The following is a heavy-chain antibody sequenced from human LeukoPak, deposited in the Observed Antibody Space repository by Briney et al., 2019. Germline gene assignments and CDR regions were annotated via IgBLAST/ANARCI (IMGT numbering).Heavy chain of an antibody. CDR2: IRKDGSEK. J-gene: IGHJ3*02. Sequence: PGGSLRLSCAASGFTFEIYWMSWVRQAPGKGLEWVANIRKDGSEKNYVDSEKGRFTISRDNVKNPLYLQMNSLRADDTALYYCARHWEGVESDAFDIWGQGTMVTVSS. D-gene: IGHD1-26*01. V-gene: IGHV3-7*04. CDR3: ARHWEGVESDAFDI. CDR1: GFTFEIYW.